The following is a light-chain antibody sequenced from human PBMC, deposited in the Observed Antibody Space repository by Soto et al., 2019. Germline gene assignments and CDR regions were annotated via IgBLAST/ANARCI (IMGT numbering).Light chain of an antibody. CDR1: QTISSW. V-gene: IGKV1-5*03. CDR2: KAS. Sequence: DIQMTQSPSALSGSVGDRVTITRRASQTISSWLAWYQQKPGKAPKLLIYKASTLKSGVPSRFSCSGSGTEFTLTISSLQPDDFATYYCQHYNSYSEAFCQGTKVELK. CDR3: QHYNSYSEA. J-gene: IGKJ1*01.